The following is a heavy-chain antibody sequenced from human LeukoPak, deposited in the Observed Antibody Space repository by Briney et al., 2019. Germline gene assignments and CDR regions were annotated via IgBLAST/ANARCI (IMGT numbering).Heavy chain of an antibody. CDR1: GFTFSSYA. V-gene: IGHV3-48*04. D-gene: IGHD3-22*01. CDR3: ARDIYYDSTLGAFDI. CDR2: ISSSGSTI. J-gene: IGHJ3*02. Sequence: GGSLRLSCAASGFTFSSYALHWVRQAPGKGLEWVSYISSSGSTIYYADSVKGRFTISRDNAKNSLYLQMNSLRAEDTAVYYCARDIYYDSTLGAFDIWGQGTMVTVSS.